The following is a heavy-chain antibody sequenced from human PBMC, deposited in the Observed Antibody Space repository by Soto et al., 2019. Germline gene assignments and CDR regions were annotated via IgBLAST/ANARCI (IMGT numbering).Heavy chain of an antibody. J-gene: IGHJ6*04. V-gene: IGHV4-31*03. CDR2: IFYSGNT. CDR1: GGSISSGDNF. Sequence: SETLSLTCTVSGGSISSGDNFWSWIRQHPGKGLEWIGYIFYSGNTFYNPSLKSRLTISIDTSKNQFSLKLSSVTPADTAVYYCARDRPWPPNYHYYSMDVWGYGTAVTVSS. D-gene: IGHD1-1*01. CDR3: ARDRPWPPNYHYYSMDV.